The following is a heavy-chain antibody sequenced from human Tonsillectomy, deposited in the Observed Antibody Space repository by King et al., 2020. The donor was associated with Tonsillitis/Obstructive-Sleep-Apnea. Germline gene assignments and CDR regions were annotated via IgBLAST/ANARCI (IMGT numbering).Heavy chain of an antibody. CDR2: IDPIDASP. D-gene: IGHD3-3*01. CDR1: GYSFTIDW. J-gene: IGHJ4*02. Sequence: VQLVESGAEVKKPGESLRISCKGSGYSFTIDWISWVRQMPGKGLDWMGRIDPIDASPNYSPSFQGHVTIAADKSISTAYLLWSSLKASDTAMYYCARHPDNDFWRIEDYWGQGTLVTVSS. CDR3: ARHPDNDFWRIEDY. V-gene: IGHV5-10-1*01.